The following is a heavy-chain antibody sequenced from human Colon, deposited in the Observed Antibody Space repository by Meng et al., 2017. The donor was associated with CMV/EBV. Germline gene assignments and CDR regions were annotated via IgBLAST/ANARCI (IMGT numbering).Heavy chain of an antibody. CDR2: ISGRGDST. V-gene: IGHV3-23*01. Sequence: VQLLESGRGLVQPGGSRRLSCAASGFTFSSYAMSWVRQAPGKGLEWVSGISGRGDSTNYADSVKGRFTISRDNAKNTVYLQMNSLRAEDTAVYYCVREKGYTYGRLDSWGQGTLVTVSS. CDR1: GFTFSSYA. J-gene: IGHJ4*02. D-gene: IGHD5-18*01. CDR3: VREKGYTYGRLDS.